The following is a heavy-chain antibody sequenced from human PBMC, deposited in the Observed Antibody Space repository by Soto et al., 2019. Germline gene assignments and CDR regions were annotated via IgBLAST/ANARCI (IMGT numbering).Heavy chain of an antibody. Sequence: PGGSLRLSCAASGFTLSSYAMSWVRQAPGKGLEWVSAISGSGGSTYYADSVKGRFTISRDNSKNTLYLQMNSLRAEDTAVYYCAKEGYCTNGVCYYAFDIWGQGTMVTVSS. V-gene: IGHV3-23*01. D-gene: IGHD2-8*01. CDR3: AKEGYCTNGVCYYAFDI. CDR1: GFTLSSYA. CDR2: ISGSGGST. J-gene: IGHJ3*02.